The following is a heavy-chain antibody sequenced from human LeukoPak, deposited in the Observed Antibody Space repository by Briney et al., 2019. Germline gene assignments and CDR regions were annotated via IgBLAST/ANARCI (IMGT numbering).Heavy chain of an antibody. J-gene: IGHJ5*02. Sequence: QAGRSLRLSCAASGFTFSSFGMHWVRQAPGKGLEWVADIWFDGKNEHFADSVKGRFTISRDNSKNTMYLQMDSLRVEDTAVYYCATFCSGGDCYSFAPWGQGTLVTVSS. V-gene: IGHV3-33*01. CDR2: IWFDGKNE. D-gene: IGHD2-15*01. CDR1: GFTFSSFG. CDR3: ATFCSGGDCYSFAP.